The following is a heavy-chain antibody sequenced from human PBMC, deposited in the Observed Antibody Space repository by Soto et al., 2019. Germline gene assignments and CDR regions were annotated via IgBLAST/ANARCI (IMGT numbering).Heavy chain of an antibody. J-gene: IGHJ4*02. CDR3: ARDQGYCSGGSCYVAGY. CDR1: GFTFSSYW. D-gene: IGHD2-15*01. V-gene: IGHV3-74*01. CDR2: INSDGSST. Sequence: EVQLVESEGGLVQPGGSLRLSCAASGFTFSSYWMHWVRQAPGKGLVWVSRINSDGSSTGYADSVMGRFTISRDNAKNSLYLQMNSLRAEDTAVYYCARDQGYCSGGSCYVAGYWGQGTLVTVSS.